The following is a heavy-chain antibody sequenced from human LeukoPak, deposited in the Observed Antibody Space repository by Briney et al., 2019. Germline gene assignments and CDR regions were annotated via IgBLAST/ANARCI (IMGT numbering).Heavy chain of an antibody. CDR3: AREEYSGSYYGFDY. Sequence: ASVKVSCKASGYTFTGYYMHWVRQAPGQGLEWMGRINPNSGGTNYAQKFQGRVTMTRDTSISTVYMELSSLRSEDTAVYYCAREEYSGSYYGFDYWGQGTLVTVSS. J-gene: IGHJ4*02. D-gene: IGHD1-26*01. V-gene: IGHV1-2*06. CDR1: GYTFTGYY. CDR2: INPNSGGT.